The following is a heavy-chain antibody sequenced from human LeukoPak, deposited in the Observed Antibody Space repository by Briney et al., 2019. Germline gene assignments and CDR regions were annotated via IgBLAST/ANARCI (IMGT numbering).Heavy chain of an antibody. Sequence: PGGSLRLSCAASGFTFSGSAMHWVRQASGKGLEWVGRIRSKANSYATAYAASVKGRFTISRDDSKNTAYLQMNSLKTEDTAVYYCTRLRGSSGWWYYFDYWGQGTLVTVSS. CDR2: IRSKANSYAT. J-gene: IGHJ4*02. CDR1: GFTFSGSA. V-gene: IGHV3-73*01. D-gene: IGHD6-19*01. CDR3: TRLRGSSGWWYYFDY.